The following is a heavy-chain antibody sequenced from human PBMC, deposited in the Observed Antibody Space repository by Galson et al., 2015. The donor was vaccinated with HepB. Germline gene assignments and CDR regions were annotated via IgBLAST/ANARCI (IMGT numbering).Heavy chain of an antibody. V-gene: IGHV3-15*07. CDR3: TTDNLYAIMTGVSPLDN. D-gene: IGHD3-9*01. Sequence: SLRLSCAASGFTFNNAWMNWVRQAPGKGLEWVGRIKRINDGGTTDYAAPGRGTFTISRDDSKNTLYLQMNRLKTEDTAVYYCTTDNLYAIMTGVSPLDNWGQGTLVTVSS. CDR1: GFTFNNAW. J-gene: IGHJ4*02. CDR2: IKRINDGGTT.